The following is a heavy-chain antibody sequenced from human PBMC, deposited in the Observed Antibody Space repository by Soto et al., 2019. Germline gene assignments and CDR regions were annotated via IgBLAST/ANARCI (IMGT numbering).Heavy chain of an antibody. CDR2: IYWNDDK. J-gene: IGHJ4*02. D-gene: IGHD3-22*01. CDR3: AHFPASPYRAPYYYDSSGYYY. Sequence: SGPTLVKPTQTLTLTCTFSGFSLSTSGVGVGWIRQPPGKALEWLALIYWNDDKRYSPSLKSRLTITKDTSKNQVVLTMTNMDPVDTATYYCAHFPASPYRAPYYYDSSGYYYWGQGTLVTVSS. V-gene: IGHV2-5*01. CDR1: GFSLSTSGVG.